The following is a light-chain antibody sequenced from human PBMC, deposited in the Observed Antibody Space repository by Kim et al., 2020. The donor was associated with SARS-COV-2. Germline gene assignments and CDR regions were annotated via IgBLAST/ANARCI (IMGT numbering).Light chain of an antibody. CDR2: AAS. CDR1: QGISSY. V-gene: IGKV1-8*01. CDR3: QQYYSYAWT. J-gene: IGKJ1*01. Sequence: ASTGDRVTITCRASQGISSYLAWYQQKPGKAPKLLIYAASTLQSGVPSRFSGSGSGTDFTLTISCLQSEDFATYYCQQYYSYAWTFGQGTKVDIK.